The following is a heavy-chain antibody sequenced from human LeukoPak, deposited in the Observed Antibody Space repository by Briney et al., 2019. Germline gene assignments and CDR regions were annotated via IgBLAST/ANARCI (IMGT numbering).Heavy chain of an antibody. CDR3: ARSFGGYSYGADY. V-gene: IGHV1-69*05. Sequence: GASVKVSCKASGGTLSSYAISWVRQAPGQGLEWMGRIIPIFGTANYAQKFQGRVTITTDESTSTAYMELSSLRSEDTAVYYCARSFGGYSYGADYWGQGTLVTVSS. CDR1: GGTLSSYA. J-gene: IGHJ4*02. D-gene: IGHD5-18*01. CDR2: IIPIFGTA.